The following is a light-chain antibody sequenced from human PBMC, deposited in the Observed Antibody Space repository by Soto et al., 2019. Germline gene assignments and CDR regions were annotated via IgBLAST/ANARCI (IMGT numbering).Light chain of an antibody. J-gene: IGLJ1*01. V-gene: IGLV2-11*01. CDR2: DVS. CDR1: SSDVGGYNY. CDR3: CSYAGSYTYV. Sequence: QSALTQPRSVSGSPGQSVTISCTGTSSDVGGYNYVSWYQQHPGKAPKLMIYDVSERPSVVPDRFSGSKSGNTASLTISGLQAEDEADYYCCSYAGSYTYVFGTGTKLTV.